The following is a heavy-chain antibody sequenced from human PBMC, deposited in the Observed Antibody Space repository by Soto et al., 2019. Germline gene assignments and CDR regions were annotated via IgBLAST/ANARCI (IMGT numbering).Heavy chain of an antibody. CDR2: IYYSGST. V-gene: IGHV4-59*01. CDR1: GGSISSDY. Sequence: SETLSLTCTVSGGSISSDYWSWIRQPPGKGLEWIGYIYYSGSTNYNPSLKSRVTISVDTSKNQFSLKLSSVTAADTAVYYCARYSIREYYDILTGYYGGNWFDPWGQGTLVTVSS. D-gene: IGHD3-9*01. CDR3: ARYSIREYYDILTGYYGGNWFDP. J-gene: IGHJ5*02.